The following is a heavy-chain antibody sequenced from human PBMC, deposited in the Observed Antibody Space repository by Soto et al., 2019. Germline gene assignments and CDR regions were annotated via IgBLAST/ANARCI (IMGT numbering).Heavy chain of an antibody. V-gene: IGHV6-1*01. CDR3: ARDLETYYDFWSGYNYYYYGMDV. J-gene: IGHJ6*02. D-gene: IGHD3-3*01. CDR1: GDSVSSNSAA. Sequence: SQTLSLTCAISGDSVSSNSAAWNWIRQSPSRGLEWLGRTYYRSKWYNDYAVSVKSRITINPDTSKNQLSLQLNSVTPEDTAVYYCARDLETYYDFWSGYNYYYYGMDVWGQGTTVTVSS. CDR2: TYYRSKWYN.